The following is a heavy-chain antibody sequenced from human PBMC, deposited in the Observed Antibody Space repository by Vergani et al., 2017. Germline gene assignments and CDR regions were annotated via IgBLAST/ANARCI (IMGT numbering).Heavy chain of an antibody. CDR3: LPDCGYCIPSGCTAFNMDV. V-gene: IGHV3-21*02. J-gene: IGHJ6*03. Sequence: QLVESGGGLVKPGGSLRLSCVASGFSFSKYNINWVRQAPGKGLEWVSSVISGSSTEYFADSVKGRFTISSDYSKTSLHLQMETLKTEDAAVYYCLPDCGYCIPSGCTAFNMDVCGKGTTVTVSS. CDR2: VISGSSTE. CDR1: GFSFSKYN. D-gene: IGHD6-19*01.